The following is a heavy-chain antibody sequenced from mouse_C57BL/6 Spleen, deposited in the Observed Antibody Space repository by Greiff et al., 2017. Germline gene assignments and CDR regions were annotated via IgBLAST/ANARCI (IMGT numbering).Heavy chain of an antibody. J-gene: IGHJ2*01. Sequence: QVQLKESGAELVKPGASVKISCKASGYAFSSYWMNWVKQRPGKGLEWIGQIYPGDGDTNYNGKFKGKATLTVDKSSSTAYMQLSSLTSEDSAVYFCARRLGRGYFDYWGQGTTLTVSS. CDR3: ARRLGRGYFDY. V-gene: IGHV1-80*01. CDR1: GYAFSSYW. CDR2: IYPGDGDT. D-gene: IGHD4-1*01.